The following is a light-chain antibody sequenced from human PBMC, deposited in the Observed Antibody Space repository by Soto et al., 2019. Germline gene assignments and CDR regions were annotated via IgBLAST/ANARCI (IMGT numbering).Light chain of an antibody. CDR1: QSVSSSY. CDR2: GAF. CDR3: QQYGSSPGT. V-gene: IGKV3-20*01. J-gene: IGKJ1*01. Sequence: NQSLSQGERATLSCRAIQSVSSSYLAWYQQKPGQAPRLLIYGAFSRATGISDRFSGSGSGTDFTLTISRLEPEDFAVYYGQQYGSSPGTFGQGTKVDIK.